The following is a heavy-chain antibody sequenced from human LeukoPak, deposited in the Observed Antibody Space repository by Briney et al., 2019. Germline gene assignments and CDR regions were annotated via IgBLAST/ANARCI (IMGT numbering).Heavy chain of an antibody. CDR3: AKEGDYVWGSYRRLYFDY. CDR2: MNPNSGDT. CDR1: GYTFTGYY. D-gene: IGHD3-16*02. J-gene: IGHJ4*02. V-gene: IGHV1-2*02. Sequence: ASVKVSCKASGYTFTGYYIHWVRQAPGQGLEWMGWMNPNSGDTHYAPKFQGRVTMTRDTSISTAYMELTTVTSDDTAVYYCAKEGDYVWGSYRRLYFDYWGQGTLVTVSS.